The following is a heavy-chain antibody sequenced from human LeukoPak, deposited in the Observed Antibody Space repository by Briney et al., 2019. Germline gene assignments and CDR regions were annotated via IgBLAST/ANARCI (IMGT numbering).Heavy chain of an antibody. Sequence: GGSLRLSCAASGFTFSSYAMSWVRQAPGKGLEWVSAISGSGGSTYYADSVKGRFTISRDNSKNTLYLQMNSLRAEDTAVYYCAKDQGPQWFGDNWFAPWGQGTLVTVSS. D-gene: IGHD3-10*01. CDR3: AKDQGPQWFGDNWFAP. J-gene: IGHJ5*02. V-gene: IGHV3-23*01. CDR2: ISGSGGST. CDR1: GFTFSSYA.